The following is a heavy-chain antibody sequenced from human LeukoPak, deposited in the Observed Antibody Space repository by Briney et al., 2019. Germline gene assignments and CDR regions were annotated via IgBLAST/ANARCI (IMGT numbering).Heavy chain of an antibody. CDR2: IYYSGST. CDR1: GGSISSSSYY. J-gene: IGHJ5*02. D-gene: IGHD3-3*01. CDR3: ARVRSYLEVGTEYNWFDP. Sequence: SETLSLTCTVSGGSISSSSYYWGWIRQPPGKGLEWIVSIYYSGSTYYNPSPKSRVTISVDTSKNQFSLKLSSLTAADTAVYYCARVRSYLEVGTEYNWFDPWGQGTLVTVSS. V-gene: IGHV4-39*01.